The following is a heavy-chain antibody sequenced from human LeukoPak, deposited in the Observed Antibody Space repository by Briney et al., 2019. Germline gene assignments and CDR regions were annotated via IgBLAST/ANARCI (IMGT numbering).Heavy chain of an antibody. CDR1: GGSISSYY. V-gene: IGHV4-59*01. Sequence: PSETLSLTGTVSGGSISSYYWSWIAQPPGKGLEWIGYIYYSGSTNYNPSLKSRVTISVDTSKNQFSLKMNSMTAADTAVYFCARGAGWYNYWGQGTLVTVSS. CDR3: ARGAGWYNY. D-gene: IGHD6-19*01. CDR2: IYYSGST. J-gene: IGHJ4*02.